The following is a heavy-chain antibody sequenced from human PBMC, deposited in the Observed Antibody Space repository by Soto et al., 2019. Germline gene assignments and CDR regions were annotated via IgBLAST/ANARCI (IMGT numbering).Heavy chain of an antibody. Sequence: GGSLRVSCAASGFTFSSYEMHWARYAPGKGLEWVSYISGSSDTRYIADSVKGRFTISRDNAKNSLYLQMNSLRAEDTAVYYCARATGYTNYGLDYWGEGTLVTVSS. J-gene: IGHJ4*02. CDR1: GFTFSSYE. D-gene: IGHD4-4*01. CDR3: ARATGYTNYGLDY. CDR2: ISGSSDTR. V-gene: IGHV3-48*03.